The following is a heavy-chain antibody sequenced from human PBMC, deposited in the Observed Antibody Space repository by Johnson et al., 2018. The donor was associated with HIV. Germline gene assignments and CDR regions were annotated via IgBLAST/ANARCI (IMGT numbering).Heavy chain of an antibody. Sequence: VQLVESGGGLVQPGRSLRLSCAASGFTFDDYAMHWVRQAPGKGLEWVSGISWNSGSIGYADSVKGRFTISRDNAKNSLYLQMNSLRAEDTALYYFAKGSGGEADAFDIGGQGTMVTVSS. CDR1: GFTFDDYA. D-gene: IGHD3-16*01. CDR2: ISWNSGSI. V-gene: IGHV3-9*01. J-gene: IGHJ3*02. CDR3: AKGSGGEADAFDI.